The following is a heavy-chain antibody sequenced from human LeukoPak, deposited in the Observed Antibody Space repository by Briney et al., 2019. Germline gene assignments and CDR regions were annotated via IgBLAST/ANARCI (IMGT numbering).Heavy chain of an antibody. CDR3: ARVVYYDSSGVALQVDGTDY. D-gene: IGHD3-22*01. Sequence: GASVKVSCKASGYTFTSYGISWVRQAPGQGLEWMGWISAYNGNTNYAQKLQGRVTMTTDTSTSTASMELRSLRSDDTAVYYCARVVYYDSSGVALQVDGTDYWGQGTLVTVSS. CDR1: GYTFTSYG. V-gene: IGHV1-18*01. CDR2: ISAYNGNT. J-gene: IGHJ4*02.